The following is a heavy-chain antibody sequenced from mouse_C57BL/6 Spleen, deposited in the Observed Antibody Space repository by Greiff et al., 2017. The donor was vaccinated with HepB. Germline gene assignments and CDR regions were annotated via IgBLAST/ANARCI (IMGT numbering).Heavy chain of an antibody. CDR3: ARRGLYYYGSHWYFDV. CDR1: GFTFTGYW. Sequence: QVQLQQSGAELMKPGASVKLSCKATGFTFTGYWIEWVKQRPGHGLEWIGEILPGSGSTNYNEKFKGKATFTADTSSNTAYMQLSSLTTEDSAIYYCARRGLYYYGSHWYFDVWGTGTTVTVSS. CDR2: ILPGSGST. J-gene: IGHJ1*03. D-gene: IGHD1-1*01. V-gene: IGHV1-9*01.